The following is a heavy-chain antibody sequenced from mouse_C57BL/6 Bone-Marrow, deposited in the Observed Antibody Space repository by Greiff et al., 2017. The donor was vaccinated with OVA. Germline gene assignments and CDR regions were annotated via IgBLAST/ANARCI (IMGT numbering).Heavy chain of an antibody. V-gene: IGHV5-4*01. CDR1: GFTFSSYA. CDR2: ISDGGSYT. J-gene: IGHJ3*01. Sequence: EVKLMESGGGLVKPGGSLKLSCAASGFTFSSYAMSWVRQTPEKRLEWVATISDGGSYTYYPDNVKGRFTISRDNAKNNLYLQMSHLKSEDTAMYYCARDRAFYYDYDFAYWGQGTLVTVSA. CDR3: ARDRAFYYDYDFAY. D-gene: IGHD2-4*01.